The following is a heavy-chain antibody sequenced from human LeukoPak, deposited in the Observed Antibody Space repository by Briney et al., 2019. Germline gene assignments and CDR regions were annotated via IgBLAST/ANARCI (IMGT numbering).Heavy chain of an antibody. CDR3: AIRLGDQYNWFDP. D-gene: IGHD3-10*01. V-gene: IGHV4-61*02. CDR2: IYTSGST. J-gene: IGHJ5*02. CDR1: GGSISSGSYY. Sequence: ASETLSLTCTVSGGSISSGSYYWSWIRQPAGKGLEWIGRIYTSGSTNYNPSLKSRVTISVDTSKNQFSLKLSSVTAADTAVYYCAIRLGDQYNWFDPWGQGTLVTVSS.